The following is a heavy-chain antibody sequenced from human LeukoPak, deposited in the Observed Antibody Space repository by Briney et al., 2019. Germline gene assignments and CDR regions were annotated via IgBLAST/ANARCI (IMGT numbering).Heavy chain of an antibody. CDR3: ARLEYSSSWYGGELDY. CDR2: IKQDGSEK. V-gene: IGHV3-7*01. Sequence: GGSLRLSCAASGFTFSSYWMSWVRQAPGKGLEWVANIKQDGSEKYYVDSVKGRFTISRDNAKNSLYLQMNSLRAEDTAVYCCARLEYSSSWYGGELDYWGQGTLVTVSS. D-gene: IGHD6-13*01. CDR1: GFTFSSYW. J-gene: IGHJ4*02.